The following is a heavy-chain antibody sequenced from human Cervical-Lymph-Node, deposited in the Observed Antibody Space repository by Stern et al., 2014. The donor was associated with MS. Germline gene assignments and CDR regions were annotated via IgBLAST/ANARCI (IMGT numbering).Heavy chain of an antibody. D-gene: IGHD4-23*01. V-gene: IGHV4-59*01. CDR1: GVSISSYY. J-gene: IGHJ3*02. CDR3: ARWGGNSLNAFDI. Sequence: QVQLQESGPGLVRPSETLSLTCTVSGVSISSYYWNWIRQPPGRGLEWIGYSYYSGSTKYNPSLKSPLTISVDSSKNQISLRLISVTAADTAVFYCARWGGNSLNAFDIWGQGTMVTVSS. CDR2: SYYSGST.